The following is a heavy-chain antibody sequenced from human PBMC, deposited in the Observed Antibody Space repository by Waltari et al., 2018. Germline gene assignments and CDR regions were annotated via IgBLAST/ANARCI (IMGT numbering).Heavy chain of an antibody. CDR1: GDSVTNSYW. CDR3: ARDRGRGLYLDS. CDR2: IHGSGRA. V-gene: IGHV4-4*02. Sequence: QLQLQESGPGLVKPSGTLSLTCTVSGDSVTNSYWWSWVRQSPEKGLEWIGQIHGSGRANYNPSLESRVTISIDRSNNQFSLKVTSTTAADMAVYYCARDRGRGLYLDSWGQGTLVTVSP. J-gene: IGHJ4*02. D-gene: IGHD2-15*01.